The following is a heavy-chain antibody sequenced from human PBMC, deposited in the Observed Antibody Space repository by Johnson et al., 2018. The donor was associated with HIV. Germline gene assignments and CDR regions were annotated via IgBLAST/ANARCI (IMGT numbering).Heavy chain of an antibody. Sequence: VQLVESGGGVVQPGRSLRLSCAASGFTFSSYWMSWVRQAPGKGLEWVGRIKSNADGGTTDYAAPVKGRFTISRDDSKNTLYLQMNSLKTEDTAVYYCTTDRKRGLPPFDAFDIWGQGTMVIVSS. V-gene: IGHV3-15*01. J-gene: IGHJ3*02. CDR3: TTDRKRGLPPFDAFDI. CDR1: GFTFSSYW. CDR2: IKSNADGGTT.